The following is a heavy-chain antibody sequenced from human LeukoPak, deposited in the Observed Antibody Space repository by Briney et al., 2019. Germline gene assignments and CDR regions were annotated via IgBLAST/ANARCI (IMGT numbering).Heavy chain of an antibody. Sequence: GGSLRLSCAASGFTFSSYGMHWVRQAPGKGLEWVAFIRYDGSNKYYADSVKGPFTISRDNSKNTLYLQMNRLRAEDTAVYYCPKERITMVRGVREFDPWGQGTLVTVSS. D-gene: IGHD3-10*01. CDR2: IRYDGSNK. CDR3: PKERITMVRGVREFDP. J-gene: IGHJ5*02. CDR1: GFTFSSYG. V-gene: IGHV3-30*02.